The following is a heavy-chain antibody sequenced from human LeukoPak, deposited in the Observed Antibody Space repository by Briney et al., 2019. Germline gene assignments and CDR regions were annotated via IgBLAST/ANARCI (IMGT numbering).Heavy chain of an antibody. V-gene: IGHV1-46*01. CDR3: WGQYYYDSSGYSMLWDY. D-gene: IGHD3-22*01. J-gene: IGHJ4*02. CDR2: INPSGGST. Sequence: ASVKVSCKASGFTFTNYNLHWVRQAPGQRLEWMGIINPSGGSTNYAQNFQGRVTMTRDTSTSTAYMELSSLRSEDTAVYYCWGQYYYDSSGYSMLWDYWGQGTLVTVSS. CDR1: GFTFTNYN.